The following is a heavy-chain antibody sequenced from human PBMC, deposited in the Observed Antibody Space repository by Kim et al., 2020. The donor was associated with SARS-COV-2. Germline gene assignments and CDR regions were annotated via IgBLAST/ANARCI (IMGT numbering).Heavy chain of an antibody. J-gene: IGHJ5*02. CDR1: GFTFSSYW. D-gene: IGHD3-22*01. CDR2: IKPDGSDE. V-gene: IGHV3-7*01. Sequence: GGSLRLSCAASGFTFSSYWMNWVRQAPGKGLEWVANIKPDGSDEYYVDSVKGRFTISRDNAKNSLYLQMNSLRAEDTAVYYCARSYIVVAARITDRFDPWGQGTLVTVSS. CDR3: ARSYIVVAARITDRFDP.